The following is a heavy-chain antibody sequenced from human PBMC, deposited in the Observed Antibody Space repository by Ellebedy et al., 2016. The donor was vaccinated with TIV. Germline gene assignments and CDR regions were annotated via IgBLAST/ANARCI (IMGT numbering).Heavy chain of an antibody. CDR1: GGSVSNGDLY. D-gene: IGHD3-3*01. V-gene: IGHV4-61*08. CDR2: MYYRGDP. J-gene: IGHJ4*02. Sequence: SETLSLTXTVSGGSVSNGDLYWSWIRQSPGKGLEWLGLMYYRGDPEYAPSLKSRVAMSIDTSSNQFSLTLFAVTAADTAVYYCGGSVTSALDYWGRGILVTVSS. CDR3: GGSVTSALDY.